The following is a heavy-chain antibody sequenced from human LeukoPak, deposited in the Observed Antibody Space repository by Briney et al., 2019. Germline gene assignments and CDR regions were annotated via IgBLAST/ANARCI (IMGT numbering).Heavy chain of an antibody. D-gene: IGHD2-2*01. Sequence: SVKVSCKASGGTFSSYAISWVRQAPGQGLEWMGRIIPILGIANYAQKFQGRVTITADKSTSTAYMELSSLRSEDTAVYYCARDDCSSTSCYRIYYYYGMDVWGQGTTVTVSS. CDR1: GGTFSSYA. J-gene: IGHJ6*02. V-gene: IGHV1-69*04. CDR3: ARDDCSSTSCYRIYYYYGMDV. CDR2: IIPILGIA.